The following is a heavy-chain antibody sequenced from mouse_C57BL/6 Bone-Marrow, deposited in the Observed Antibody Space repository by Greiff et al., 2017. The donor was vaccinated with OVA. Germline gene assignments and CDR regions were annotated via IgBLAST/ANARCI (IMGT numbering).Heavy chain of an antibody. J-gene: IGHJ1*03. Sequence: QVQLQQPGTDLVKPGASVKLSCKASGYTFTSYWMHWVKQRPGQGLEWIGNIHPSNGGTNYNEKFKSKATLTVDKSSSKAYMQLSSLTSEDSAVYYCSRSLTVIWNWYFDVWGTGTTVTVSS. CDR1: GYTFTSYW. CDR2: IHPSNGGT. D-gene: IGHD2-4*01. V-gene: IGHV1-53*01. CDR3: SRSLTVIWNWYFDV.